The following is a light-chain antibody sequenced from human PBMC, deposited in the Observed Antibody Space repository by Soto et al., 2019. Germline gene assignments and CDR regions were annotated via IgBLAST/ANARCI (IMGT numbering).Light chain of an antibody. V-gene: IGLV1-44*01. CDR2: SNN. J-gene: IGLJ2*01. CDR3: PACDHSLNPVL. Sequence: QSVLTQPPSASGTPGQRVTISCSGSSSNIGSNTVNWYQQLPGTAPKLLIYSNNQRPSGVPDRFSGSKSGTSASLAISGLQSEDQADYHCPACDHSLNPVLFGGGTTLTVL. CDR1: SSNIGSNT.